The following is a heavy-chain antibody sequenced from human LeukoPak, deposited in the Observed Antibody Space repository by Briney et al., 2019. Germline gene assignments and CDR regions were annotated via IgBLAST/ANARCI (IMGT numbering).Heavy chain of an antibody. CDR3: AKDIGLGYCTSGSCYGIDS. V-gene: IGHV3-9*01. Sequence: GGSLRLSCAASGFTFSDYYMSWIRQVPGKGLEWVSGISWNSGNIDFADSVKGRFTISRDNAKNSLYLVMNSLRPEDTAFYYCAKDIGLGYCTSGSCYGIDSWGQGTLVTVSS. J-gene: IGHJ4*02. CDR1: GFTFSDYY. D-gene: IGHD2-15*01. CDR2: ISWNSGNI.